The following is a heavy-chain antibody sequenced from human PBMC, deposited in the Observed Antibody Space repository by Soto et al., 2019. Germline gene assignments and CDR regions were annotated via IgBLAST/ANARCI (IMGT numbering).Heavy chain of an antibody. D-gene: IGHD3-10*01. Sequence: SETLSLTCAVYGGSFSGYYWSWIRQPPGKGLEWIGEINHSGSTNYNPSLKSRVTISVDTSKNQFSLKLSSVTAADTAVYYCARVKYYGSGSYHASNYYMDVWGKGTTVTVSS. V-gene: IGHV4-34*01. CDR1: GGSFSGYY. J-gene: IGHJ6*03. CDR2: INHSGST. CDR3: ARVKYYGSGSYHASNYYMDV.